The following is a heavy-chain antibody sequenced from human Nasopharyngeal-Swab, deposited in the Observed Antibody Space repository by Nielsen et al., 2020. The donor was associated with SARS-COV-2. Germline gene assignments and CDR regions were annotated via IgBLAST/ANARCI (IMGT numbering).Heavy chain of an antibody. D-gene: IGHD6-13*01. CDR3: ASISSSWSYYFDY. CDR2: IILILGIA. CDR1: GGTFSSYA. V-gene: IGHV1-69*04. J-gene: IGHJ4*02. Sequence: SVKVSCKASGGTFSSYAISWVRQAPGQGLEWMGRIILILGIANYAQKFQGRVTITADKSTSTAYMELSSLRSEDTAVYYCASISSSWSYYFDYWGQGTLVTVSS.